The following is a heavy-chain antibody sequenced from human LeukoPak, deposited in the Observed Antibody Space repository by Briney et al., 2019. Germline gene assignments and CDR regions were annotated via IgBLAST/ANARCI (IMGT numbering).Heavy chain of an antibody. Sequence: SVKVSCKASGGTFSSYAISWVRQAPGQGLEWMGGIIPIFGTANYAQKFQGRVTITADESTSTAHMELSSLRSEDTAVYYCARYYYDSRTEYYYYYGMDVWGQGTTVTVSS. D-gene: IGHD3-22*01. CDR2: IIPIFGTA. CDR3: ARYYYDSRTEYYYYYGMDV. CDR1: GGTFSSYA. J-gene: IGHJ6*02. V-gene: IGHV1-69*13.